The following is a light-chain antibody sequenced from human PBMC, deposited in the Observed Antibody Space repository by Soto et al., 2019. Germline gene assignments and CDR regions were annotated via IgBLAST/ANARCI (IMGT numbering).Light chain of an antibody. CDR2: DAS. J-gene: IGKJ4*01. Sequence: SVSAMSASICHGGPIISMASQNISNYLNWYQQKPGKAPKLLIYDASNLQTGVPSRFSGSGSGTDFTFTINSLQAEDIATYYCQQTHNYPSTFGGGTKVDIK. V-gene: IGKV1-33*01. CDR3: QQTHNYPST. CDR1: QNISNY.